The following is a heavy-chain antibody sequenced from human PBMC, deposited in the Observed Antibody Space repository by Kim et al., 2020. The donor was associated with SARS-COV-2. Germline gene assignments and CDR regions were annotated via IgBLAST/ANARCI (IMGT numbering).Heavy chain of an antibody. J-gene: IGHJ4*02. CDR1: GFTFSSYA. CDR2: ISYDGSNK. V-gene: IGHV3-30*04. Sequence: GGSLRLSCAASGFTFSSYAMHWVRYAPGKGLEWVAVISYDGSNKYYADSVKGRFTISRDNSKNTLYLQMNSLRAEDTAVYYCARGYDILTGYLTPDYWGQGTLVTVSS. D-gene: IGHD3-9*01. CDR3: ARGYDILTGYLTPDY.